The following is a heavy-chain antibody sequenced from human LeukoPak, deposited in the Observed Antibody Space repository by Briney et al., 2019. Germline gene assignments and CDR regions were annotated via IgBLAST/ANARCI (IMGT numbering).Heavy chain of an antibody. CDR3: ARGAWYSSSWYFRFDY. D-gene: IGHD6-13*01. CDR1: GYTFTSYG. J-gene: IGHJ4*02. CDR2: ISAYNGNT. V-gene: IGHV1-18*01. Sequence: ASVKVSCKASGYTFTSYGISWVRQAPGQGLEWMGWISAYNGNTNYAQKLQGRVTMTTDTSTSTAYMELRSLRSDDTAVYYCARGAWYSSSWYFRFDYWGQGTLVTVSS.